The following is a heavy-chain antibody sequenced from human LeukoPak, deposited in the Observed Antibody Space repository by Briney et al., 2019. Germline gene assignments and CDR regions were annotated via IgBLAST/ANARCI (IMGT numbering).Heavy chain of an antibody. Sequence: GGSLRLSCAASGFTFSSYAMHWVRQAPGKGLEWVAVISYDGSNKYYADSVKGRFTISRDNSKNTLYLQMNSLRAEDTAVYYCARGPARGYCSSTSCRTYYYYYMDVWGKGTTVTVSS. V-gene: IGHV3-30*01. CDR2: ISYDGSNK. CDR3: ARGPARGYCSSTSCRTYYYYYMDV. J-gene: IGHJ6*03. CDR1: GFTFSSYA. D-gene: IGHD2-2*01.